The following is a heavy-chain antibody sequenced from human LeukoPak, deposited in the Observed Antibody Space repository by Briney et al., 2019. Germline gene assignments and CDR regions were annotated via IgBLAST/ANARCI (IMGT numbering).Heavy chain of an antibody. CDR3: AREFGEYYYGMDV. CDR2: IDPSDSYT. CDR1: GYSFTSYL. Sequence: GESLKISCTAAGYSFTSYLISWGRQMPGKGVEWMGRIDPSDSYTNYSPSFQGHATISADKSISTAYLQWSSLKASDTAMYYCAREFGEYYYGMDVWGKGTTVTVSS. J-gene: IGHJ6*04. D-gene: IGHD3-10*01. V-gene: IGHV5-10-1*01.